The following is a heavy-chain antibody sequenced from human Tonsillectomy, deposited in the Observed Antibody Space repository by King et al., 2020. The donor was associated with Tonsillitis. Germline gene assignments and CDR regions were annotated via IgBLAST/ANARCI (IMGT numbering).Heavy chain of an antibody. CDR3: ARIFDYDYIWGSYRLFDY. CDR2: IFSSDEK. D-gene: IGHD3-16*02. CDR1: GFSLSDARMS. V-gene: IGHV2-26*01. J-gene: IGHJ4*02. Sequence: VTLKESGPVLVKPTETLTLTCTVSGFSLSDARMSVSWIRQPPGKALEWLAHIFSSDEKSYSTSLKSRLTISKDTSESQVVLTMTNMDPVDTATYYCARIFDYDYIWGSYRLFDYWGQGTLVTVSS.